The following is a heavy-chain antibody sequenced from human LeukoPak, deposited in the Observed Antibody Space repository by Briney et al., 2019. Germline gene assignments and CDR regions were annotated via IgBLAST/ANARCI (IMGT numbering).Heavy chain of an antibody. CDR2: INPNSGDT. D-gene: IGHD2-15*01. J-gene: IGHJ4*02. CDR3: ALVVVAAVGWY. V-gene: IGHV1-2*02. Sequence: ASVKVSCKASGYTFSGYYMHWVRQAPGQGLEWMGWINPNSGDTNYAQKFQVRVTMTRDTSISTAYMELSRLRSDDTAVYYCALVVVAAVGWYWGQGTLVTVSS. CDR1: GYTFSGYY.